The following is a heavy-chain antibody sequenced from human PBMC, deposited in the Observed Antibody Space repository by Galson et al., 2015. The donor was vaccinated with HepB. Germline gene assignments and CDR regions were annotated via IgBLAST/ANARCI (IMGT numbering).Heavy chain of an antibody. Sequence: ETLSLTCAVYGGSFSGSYWSWIRQPPGKGLEWIGEINHSGSTNYNPSLKSRVTISVDTSKNQFSLKLSSVTAADTAVYYCARLRGYCSSTSCLEHYYYYYYMDVWGKGTTVTVSS. CDR3: ARLRGYCSSTSCLEHYYYYYYMDV. CDR2: INHSGST. CDR1: GGSFSGSY. V-gene: IGHV4-34*01. J-gene: IGHJ6*03. D-gene: IGHD2-2*01.